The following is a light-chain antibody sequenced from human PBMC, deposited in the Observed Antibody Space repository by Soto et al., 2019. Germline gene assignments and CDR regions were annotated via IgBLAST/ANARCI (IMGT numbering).Light chain of an antibody. V-gene: IGKV3-20*01. Sequence: DILLTQSPGTLSLSPGERATLSCRASQSVSSSYLAWYQQKPGKAPRLLIYGASSRATGVPDRFSGSGSGTDFTLTISRLEPEDFAVYYCQQYSSSPLTFGGGTKVEIK. J-gene: IGKJ4*01. CDR1: QSVSSSY. CDR3: QQYSSSPLT. CDR2: GAS.